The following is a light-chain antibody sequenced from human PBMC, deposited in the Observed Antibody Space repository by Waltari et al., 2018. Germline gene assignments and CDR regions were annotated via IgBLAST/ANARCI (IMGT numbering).Light chain of an antibody. J-gene: IGKJ4*01. V-gene: IGKV1-39*01. CDR1: QSVTTY. CDR2: ATS. CDR3: QQSRTAPLT. Sequence: DIQMTQSPSSLSASVGDRVTITCPASQSVTTYLNWYQQKPGKAPNLLISATSILQSGVPSRFSGSGSGTDFTLTISSLQPEDFATYYCQQSRTAPLTFGGGTKVEIK.